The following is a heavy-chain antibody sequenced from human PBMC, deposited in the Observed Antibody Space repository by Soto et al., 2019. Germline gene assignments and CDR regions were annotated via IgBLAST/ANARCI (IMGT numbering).Heavy chain of an antibody. CDR1: GGSISTVNYW. CDR2: IYNGGST. J-gene: IGHJ4*02. CDR3: ARGPSGDKVDS. V-gene: IGHV4-30-4*01. Sequence: QVQLQESGPGLVKPSQTLSLTCTVSGGSISTVNYWWSWIRQSPDMGLEWIGHIYNGGSTYNNPSHESXXTXSXDTSKNQLPLTLSSVSAADTAVYYCARGPSGDKVDSWGQGTLVTVSS. D-gene: IGHD7-27*01.